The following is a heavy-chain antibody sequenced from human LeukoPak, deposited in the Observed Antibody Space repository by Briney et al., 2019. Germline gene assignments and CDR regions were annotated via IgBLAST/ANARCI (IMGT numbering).Heavy chain of an antibody. CDR3: SRLKFYDSTCYSPGYYMDV. Sequence: SETLSLTRTVSCGSIFSILWSWIPPSAGAGLEWIGRIYGSGITDCNPSLKSRVTMPLDTSRKQFSLRLTSVTAADTAVYYCSRLKFYDSTCYSPGYYMDVEGKGTTVSVFS. CDR2: IYGSGIT. D-gene: IGHD3-22*01. J-gene: IGHJ6*03. CDR1: CGSIFSIL. V-gene: IGHV4-4*07.